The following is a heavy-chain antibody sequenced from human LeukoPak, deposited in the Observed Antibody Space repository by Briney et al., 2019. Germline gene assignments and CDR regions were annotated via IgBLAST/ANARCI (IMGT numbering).Heavy chain of an antibody. J-gene: IGHJ4*02. Sequence: SVKVSCKASGGTFSSYAISWVRQAPGQGLEWMGRIIPILGIANYAQKFQGRVTITADKSTSTAYMELSSLRSDDTAVYYCARDKHIVVATINYYFDYWGQGTLVTVSS. CDR3: ARDKHIVVATINYYFDY. CDR2: IIPILGIA. CDR1: GGTFSSYA. V-gene: IGHV1-69*04. D-gene: IGHD2-21*01.